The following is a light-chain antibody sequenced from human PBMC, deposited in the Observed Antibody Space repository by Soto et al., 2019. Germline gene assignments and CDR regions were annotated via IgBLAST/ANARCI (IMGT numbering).Light chain of an antibody. CDR3: TSYTPSRTIYV. CDR2: DVS. Sequence: QSALTQPASVSGSPGQSITISCTGTSSDVGGYTYVSWYQQHPGKAPKLMIHDVSKRSSGVSNRFSGSKSGNTASLTISGLQVEDEADYYCTSYTPSRTIYVFGTGTKVTVL. J-gene: IGLJ1*01. V-gene: IGLV2-14*01. CDR1: SSDVGGYTY.